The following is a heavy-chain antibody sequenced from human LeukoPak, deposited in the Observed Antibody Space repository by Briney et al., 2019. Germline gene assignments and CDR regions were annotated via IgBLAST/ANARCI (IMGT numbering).Heavy chain of an antibody. CDR2: ISGSGGST. D-gene: IGHD5-18*01. Sequence: PGGSLRLSCAASGFTFSSYAMSWVRQAPGKGLEWVSTISGSGGSTYYADSVKGRFTISRNNSKNTLYLQMNSLRAEDTAVYYCAKDVYSYTHEDWGQGTLVTVSS. J-gene: IGHJ4*02. V-gene: IGHV3-23*01. CDR1: GFTFSSYA. CDR3: AKDVYSYTHED.